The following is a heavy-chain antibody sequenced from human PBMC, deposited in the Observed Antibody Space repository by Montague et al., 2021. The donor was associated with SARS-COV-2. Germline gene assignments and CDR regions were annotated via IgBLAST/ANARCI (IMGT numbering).Heavy chain of an antibody. Sequence: CAISGDSVSSNSAAWNWIRQSPSRGLEWLGRTYYRSKWYNDYAVSVKSRITINPDTSKNQFSLQLNSVTPEDTAVYYCARDDPYCTNGVCYTGNWFDPWGQGTLSPSPQ. V-gene: IGHV6-1*01. CDR3: ARDDPYCTNGVCYTGNWFDP. J-gene: IGHJ5*02. CDR1: GDSVSSNSAA. D-gene: IGHD2-8*01. CDR2: TYYRSKWYN.